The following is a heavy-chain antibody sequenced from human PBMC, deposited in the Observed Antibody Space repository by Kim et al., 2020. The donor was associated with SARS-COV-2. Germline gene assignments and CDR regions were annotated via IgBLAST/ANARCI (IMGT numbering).Heavy chain of an antibody. CDR2: ISSSSSTI. J-gene: IGHJ1*01. CDR3: ARDSSYSGPEYFQH. D-gene: IGHD1-26*01. V-gene: IGHV3-48*02. Sequence: GGSLRLSCAASGFTFSSYSMNWVRQAPGKGLEWVSYISSSSSTIYYADSVKGRFTISRDNAKNSLYLQMNSLRDEDTAVYYCARDSSYSGPEYFQHWGQGTLVTVSS. CDR1: GFTFSSYS.